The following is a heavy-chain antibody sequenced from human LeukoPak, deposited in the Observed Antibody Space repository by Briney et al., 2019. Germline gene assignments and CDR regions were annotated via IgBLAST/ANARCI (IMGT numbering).Heavy chain of an antibody. CDR1: GYSISSSNW. Sequence: SETLSLTCAVSGYSISSSNWWGWIRQPPGKGLEWIGYIYYSGSTYYNPSLKSRVTMSVDTSKNQFSLKLSSVTAVDTAVYYCARSPVSRGAFDIWGQGTMATVSS. D-gene: IGHD3-10*01. CDR3: ARSPVSRGAFDI. CDR2: IYYSGST. J-gene: IGHJ3*02. V-gene: IGHV4-28*01.